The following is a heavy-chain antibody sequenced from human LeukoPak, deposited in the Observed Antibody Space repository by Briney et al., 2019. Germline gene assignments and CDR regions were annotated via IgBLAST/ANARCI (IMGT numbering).Heavy chain of an antibody. CDR3: AKDSGYTSSWYFGDY. J-gene: IGHJ4*02. CDR1: GFTFSSYS. Sequence: GGSLRLSCAASGFTFSSYSMNWVRQAPGKGLEWVSYISSGSRTIYYAGSVKGRFTISRDNAKNSLYLQMNSLRVEDTAVYYCAKDSGYTSSWYFGDYWGQGTLVTVSS. D-gene: IGHD6-13*01. V-gene: IGHV3-48*01. CDR2: ISSGSRTI.